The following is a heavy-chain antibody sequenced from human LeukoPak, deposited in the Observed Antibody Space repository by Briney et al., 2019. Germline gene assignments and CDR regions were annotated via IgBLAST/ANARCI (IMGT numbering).Heavy chain of an antibody. D-gene: IGHD6-6*01. J-gene: IGHJ4*02. CDR1: GGTFSSYA. V-gene: IGHV1-69*05. CDR3: ARGGIAARLFDY. CDR2: IIPIFGTA. Sequence: ASVKVSCKASGGTFSSYAISWVRQAPGQGLEWMGGIIPIFGTANYAQKFQGRVTITTDESTSTAYMELSSLRSEDTAVYYCARGGIAARLFDYWGQGTLVTVSS.